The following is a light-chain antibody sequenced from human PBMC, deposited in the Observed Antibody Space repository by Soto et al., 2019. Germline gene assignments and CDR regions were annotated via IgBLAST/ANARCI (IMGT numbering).Light chain of an antibody. CDR2: RNN. J-gene: IGLJ1*01. CDR3: AAWDDSLSGPV. V-gene: IGLV1-47*01. Sequence: QSVLTQPPSASGTPGQRGTISCSGSSSNIGSNYVYWYQQLPGMAPKLLIYRNNQRPSGVPDRFSGSKSGTSASLAISGLRSEDEADYYCAAWDDSLSGPVFGTGTKVTVL. CDR1: SSNIGSNY.